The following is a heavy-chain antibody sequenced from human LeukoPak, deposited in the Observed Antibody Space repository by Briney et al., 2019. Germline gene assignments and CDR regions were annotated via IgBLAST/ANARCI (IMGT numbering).Heavy chain of an antibody. CDR2: INPNSGGT. CDR3: ARPSSGSYYNVLGSFDP. Sequence: ASVKVSCKASGYTFTSYGISWVRQAPGQGLEWMGWINPNSGGTNYAQKFQGRVTMTRDTSISTAYMELSRLRSDDTAVYYCARPSSGSYYNVLGSFDPWGQGTLVTVSS. V-gene: IGHV1-2*02. CDR1: GYTFTSYG. D-gene: IGHD3-10*01. J-gene: IGHJ5*02.